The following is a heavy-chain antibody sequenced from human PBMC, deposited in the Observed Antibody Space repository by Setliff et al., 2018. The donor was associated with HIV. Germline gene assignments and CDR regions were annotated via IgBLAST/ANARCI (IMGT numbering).Heavy chain of an antibody. D-gene: IGHD1-1*01. CDR2: IYTSGST. CDR3: ARWGEPTIQAFDV. Sequence: SETLSLTCSVSDASISVGTYYWSWIRQPAGKGLEWIGHIYTSGSTSYNPSLHSRVIIAVDTSRNQFSLRVNSITAADTALYYCARWGEPTIQAFDVWGLGTMVTVS. J-gene: IGHJ3*01. V-gene: IGHV4-61*09. CDR1: DASISVGTYY.